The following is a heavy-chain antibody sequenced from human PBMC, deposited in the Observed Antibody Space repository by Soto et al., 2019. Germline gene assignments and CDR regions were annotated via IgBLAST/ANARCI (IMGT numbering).Heavy chain of an antibody. V-gene: IGHV3-11*01. CDR2: ITFSGNTV. J-gene: IGHJ6*02. Sequence: QVQLVESGGGLVKPGGSLRLSCGASGFTFSDAYMSWIRQAPGKGLEWISYITFSGNTVYYADSLKGRFTISRDNAKNSLYLQMNRLRAEDTAVYYWARVSWREKYGMDVWGQVATVTVSS. CDR1: GFTFSDAY. CDR3: ARVSWREKYGMDV.